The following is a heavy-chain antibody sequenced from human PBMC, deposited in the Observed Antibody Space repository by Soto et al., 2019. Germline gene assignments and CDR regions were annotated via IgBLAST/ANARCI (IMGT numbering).Heavy chain of an antibody. CDR3: AKAVRPIAVAGYYFDY. CDR2: ISGSGGST. Sequence: GSLRLSCAASGFTFSSYAMSWVRQAPGKGLEWVSAISGSGGSTYYADSVKGRFTISRDNSKNTLYLQMNSLRAEDTAVYYCAKAVRPIAVAGYYFDYWGQGTLVTVSS. CDR1: GFTFSSYA. V-gene: IGHV3-23*01. J-gene: IGHJ4*02. D-gene: IGHD6-19*01.